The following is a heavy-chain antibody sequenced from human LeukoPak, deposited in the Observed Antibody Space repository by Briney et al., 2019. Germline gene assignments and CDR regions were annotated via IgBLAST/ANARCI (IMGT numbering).Heavy chain of an antibody. D-gene: IGHD6-13*01. CDR1: GGSISSSSYY. V-gene: IGHV4-39*07. J-gene: IGHJ3*02. Sequence: KPSETLSLTCTVSGGSISSSSYYWGWIRQPPGKGLEWIGSTYYSGSTYYNPSLKSRVTISVDTSKNQFSLKLSSVTAADTAVYYCARVLAAADDAFDIWGQGTMVTVSS. CDR3: ARVLAAADDAFDI. CDR2: TYYSGST.